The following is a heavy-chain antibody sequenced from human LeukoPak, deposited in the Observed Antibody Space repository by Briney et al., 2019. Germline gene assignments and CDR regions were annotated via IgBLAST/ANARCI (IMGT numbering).Heavy chain of an antibody. CDR1: GFTFSTTG. Sequence: GGSLRLPCAASGFTFSTTGMHWVRQAPGKGLEWVAVISYDGSDKYHADSVKGRFTISRDNSKSTLYLQMNSLGADDTAVYYCANGGCSSTSCYVNSWGQGTLVTVSS. J-gene: IGHJ4*02. CDR3: ANGGCSSTSCYVNS. D-gene: IGHD2-2*01. V-gene: IGHV3-30*18. CDR2: ISYDGSDK.